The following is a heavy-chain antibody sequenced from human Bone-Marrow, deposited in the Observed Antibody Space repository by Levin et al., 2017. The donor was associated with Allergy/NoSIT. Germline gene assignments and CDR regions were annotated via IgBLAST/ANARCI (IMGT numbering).Heavy chain of an antibody. J-gene: IGHJ6*02. V-gene: IGHV3-13*01. CDR1: GFTLNTYD. CDR3: VRGERRMAPERRIPTQYYFFYGLDV. Sequence: PGGSLRLSCAASGFTLNTYDMHWVRQVPGEGLEWVSLIGTAGDTYYSGSVKGRFVISRENDKRSIYLQMNSLRAGDTAVYYCVRGERRMAPERRIPTQYYFFYGLDVWGQGTTVRVSS. D-gene: IGHD1-1*01. CDR2: IGTAGDT.